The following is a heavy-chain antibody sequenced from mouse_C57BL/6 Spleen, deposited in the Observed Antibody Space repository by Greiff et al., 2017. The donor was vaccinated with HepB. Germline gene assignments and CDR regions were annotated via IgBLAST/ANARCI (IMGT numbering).Heavy chain of an antibody. CDR3: TTMARDAMDY. V-gene: IGHV14-4*01. J-gene: IGHJ4*01. CDR1: GFNIKDDY. Sequence: EVHLVESGAELVRPGASVKLSCTASGFNIKDDYMHWVKQRPEQGLEWIGWIDPENGDTEYASKFQGKATITADTSSNTAYLQLSSLTSEDTAVYYCTTMARDAMDYWGQGTSVTVSS. CDR2: IDPENGDT.